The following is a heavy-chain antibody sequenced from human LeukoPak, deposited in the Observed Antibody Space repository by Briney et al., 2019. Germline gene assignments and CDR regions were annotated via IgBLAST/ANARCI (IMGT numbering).Heavy chain of an antibody. V-gene: IGHV3-23*01. D-gene: IGHD3-22*01. CDR2: ISGSGGST. Sequence: GGSLRLPCAASGFTFSSYAMSWVRQAPGKGLEWVSAISGSGGSTYYADSVKGRFTISRDNSKNTLYLQMNSLRAEDTAVYYCAKALNSYYYDSSGYVLDYWGQGTLVTVSS. CDR3: AKALNSYYYDSSGYVLDY. CDR1: GFTFSSYA. J-gene: IGHJ4*02.